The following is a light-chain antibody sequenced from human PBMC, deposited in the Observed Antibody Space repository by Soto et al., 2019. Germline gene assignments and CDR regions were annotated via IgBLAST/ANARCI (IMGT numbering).Light chain of an antibody. CDR3: GAWDSSLSVWV. J-gene: IGLJ3*02. Sequence: QSVLTQPPSVSAAPGQKVTISCSGSTSNIEKNYVSWYQQFPGKAPELLIYDNDKRSYGSPDRFSGSNSGTSATLAITGLQTGDEADYYCGAWDSSLSVWVFGAGTKVTVL. V-gene: IGLV1-51*01. CDR2: DND. CDR1: TSNIEKNY.